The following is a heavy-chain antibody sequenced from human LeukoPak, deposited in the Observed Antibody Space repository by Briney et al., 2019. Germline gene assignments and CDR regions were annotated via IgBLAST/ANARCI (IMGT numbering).Heavy chain of an antibody. D-gene: IGHD3-16*01. J-gene: IGHJ5*02. CDR1: GYTFTGYY. CDR3: ARGKKGDRNWFDP. CDR2: INPNSGGT. Sequence: ASVKVSCKASGYTFTGYYVHWVRQAPGQGLEWMGWINPNSGGTNYAQKFQGRVTMTRDTSISTAYMELSRLRSDDTAVYYCARGKKGDRNWFDPWGQGTLVTVSS. V-gene: IGHV1-2*02.